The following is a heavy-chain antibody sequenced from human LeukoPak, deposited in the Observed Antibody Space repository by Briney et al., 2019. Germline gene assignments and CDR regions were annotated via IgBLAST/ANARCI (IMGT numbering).Heavy chain of an antibody. D-gene: IGHD6-13*01. V-gene: IGHV1-8*02. J-gene: IGHJ6*03. CDR2: MNPNSGNT. CDR3: ARIYKYSSSWYPRPYYYYYYYMDV. Sequence: GASVKVSCKASGYTFTSYGISWVRQATGQGLEWMGWMNPNSGNTGYAQKFQGRVTMTRNTSISTAYMELSSLRSEDTAVYYCARIYKYSSSWYPRPYYYYYYYMDVWGKGTTVTISS. CDR1: GYTFTSYG.